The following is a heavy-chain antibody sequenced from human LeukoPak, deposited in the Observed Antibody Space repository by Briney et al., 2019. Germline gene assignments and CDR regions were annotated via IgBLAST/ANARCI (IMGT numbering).Heavy chain of an antibody. CDR3: ARRTSLYGGNSGGFDY. J-gene: IGHJ4*02. Sequence: SETLSLTCTVSGGSISSSSYYWGWIRQPPGKGLEWIGSIYYSGSTYYNPSLKSRVTISVDTSKNQFSLKLSSVTAADTAVYYCARRTSLYGGNSGGFDYWGQGTLVTVSS. V-gene: IGHV4-39*01. CDR1: GGSISSSSYY. CDR2: IYYSGST. D-gene: IGHD4-23*01.